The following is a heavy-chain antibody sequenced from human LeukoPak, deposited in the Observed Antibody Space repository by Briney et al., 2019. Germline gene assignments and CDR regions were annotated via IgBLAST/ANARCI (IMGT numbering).Heavy chain of an antibody. CDR2: INSDGSST. CDR3: ARDPSYYDSSGCDY. V-gene: IGHV3-74*01. D-gene: IGHD3-22*01. Sequence: GGSLRLSCAASGFTFSNYWMHWVRQAPGKGLVWVSRINSDGSSTSNADSVKGRFTITRDNAKNTLYLQMNSLRAEDTAVYYCARDPSYYDSSGCDYWGQGTLVTVSS. J-gene: IGHJ4*02. CDR1: GFTFSNYW.